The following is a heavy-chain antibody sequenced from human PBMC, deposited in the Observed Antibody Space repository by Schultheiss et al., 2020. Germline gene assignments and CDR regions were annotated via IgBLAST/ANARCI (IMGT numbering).Heavy chain of an antibody. J-gene: IGHJ6*02. D-gene: IGHD3-10*01. CDR3: AKDMGPRGGPPRYYYYGMDV. V-gene: IGHV3-64*04. Sequence: GSLRLSCSASGFTFSSYAMHWVRQAPGKGLEYVSAISSNGGSTYYADSVKGRFTISRDNSKNTLYLQMNSLRAEDTALYYCAKDMGPRGGPPRYYYYGMDVWGQGTTVTVSS. CDR2: ISSNGGST. CDR1: GFTFSSYA.